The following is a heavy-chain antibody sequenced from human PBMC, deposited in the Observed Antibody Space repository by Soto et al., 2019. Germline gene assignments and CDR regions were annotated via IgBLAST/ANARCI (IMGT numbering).Heavy chain of an antibody. CDR2: ILHSGSV. D-gene: IGHD1-1*01. CDR3: AGLVGRGTFSRRQY. CDR1: GDSISVNTW. Sequence: QVLLQESGPGLVKPSGTLSLTCDVSGDSISVNTWWSWVRQTPGKVLEWIGEILHSGSVNYNPSLKRRATTSIDKSKNQGYLRLSSMTAADTALYYGAGLVGRGTFSRRQYCGQGPLVTVSS. J-gene: IGHJ1*01. V-gene: IGHV4-4*02.